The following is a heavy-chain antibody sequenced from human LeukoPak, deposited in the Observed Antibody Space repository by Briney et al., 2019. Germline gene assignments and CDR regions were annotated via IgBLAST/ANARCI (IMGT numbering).Heavy chain of an antibody. CDR2: KNPNSGNT. CDR3: ARTAKTYYYGSGNWFDP. J-gene: IGHJ5*02. D-gene: IGHD3-10*01. V-gene: IGHV1-8*01. Sequence: EASVKVSCKASGYTFTSYDINWVRQATGQGLEWMGWKNPNSGNTGYAQKFQGRVTMARNTSISTAYMELSSLRSEDTAVYYCARTAKTYYYGSGNWFDPWGQGTLVTVSS. CDR1: GYTFTSYD.